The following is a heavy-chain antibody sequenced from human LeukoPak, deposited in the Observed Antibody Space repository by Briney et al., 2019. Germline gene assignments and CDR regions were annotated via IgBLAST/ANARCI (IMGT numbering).Heavy chain of an antibody. V-gene: IGHV4-30-4*01. CDR1: GGSISSGDYY. Sequence: SETLSLTCTVSGGSISSGDYYWGWLRQPPGMGLEWIGYIYYSGSTYYNPSLKSRVTISVDTSKNQFSLKLSSVTAADTAVYYCARDIVVVPAAIAYYYYGMDVWGQGTTVTVSS. CDR3: ARDIVVVPAAIAYYYYGMDV. J-gene: IGHJ6*02. D-gene: IGHD2-2*01. CDR2: IYYSGST.